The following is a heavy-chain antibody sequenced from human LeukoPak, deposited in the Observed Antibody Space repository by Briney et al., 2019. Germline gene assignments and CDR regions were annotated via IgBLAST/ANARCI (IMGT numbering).Heavy chain of an antibody. CDR2: GSDVGGT. CDR3: ARGLVWRFLLDSRRDSFDI. J-gene: IGHJ3*02. Sequence: SETLSLTCTVSGGSISSYYWSWIRQPPGKGLEWIGEGSDVGGTKYNPSLKSRVTISADTSKNQFSLKLRSVTAADTAVYYCARGLVWRFLLDSRRDSFDIWGQGTTITVSS. V-gene: IGHV4-34*01. D-gene: IGHD3-16*01. CDR1: GGSISSYY.